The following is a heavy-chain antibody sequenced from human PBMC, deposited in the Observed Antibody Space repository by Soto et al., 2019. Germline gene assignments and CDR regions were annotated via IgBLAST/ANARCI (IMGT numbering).Heavy chain of an antibody. Sequence: LRLSCAASGFTFHTNSMAWVRQAPGKGLEWVSSISSSSSYIYYADSVKGRFTISRDNAKNSLYLQMNSLRAEDTAVYYCARVSSSGYPDYWGQGTLVTVSS. CDR1: GFTFHTNS. V-gene: IGHV3-21*01. D-gene: IGHD3-22*01. J-gene: IGHJ4*02. CDR3: ARVSSSGYPDY. CDR2: ISSSSSYI.